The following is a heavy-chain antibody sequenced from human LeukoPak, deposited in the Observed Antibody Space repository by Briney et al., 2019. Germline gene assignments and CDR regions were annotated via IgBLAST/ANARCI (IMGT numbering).Heavy chain of an antibody. V-gene: IGHV1-3*03. J-gene: IGHJ4*02. CDR3: ARDYYDTSGPFDY. CDR1: GGTFSSYA. D-gene: IGHD3-22*01. CDR2: INAGNGNT. Sequence: ASVKVSCQASGGTFSSYAISWVRQAPGQGLEWMGGINAGNGNTKYSQEFQGRITITRDTSASTAYMELSSLRSEDMAVSYCARDYYDTSGPFDYWGQGTLVTVSS.